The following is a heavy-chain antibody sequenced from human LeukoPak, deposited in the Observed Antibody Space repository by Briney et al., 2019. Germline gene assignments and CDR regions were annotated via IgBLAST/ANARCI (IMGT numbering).Heavy chain of an antibody. D-gene: IGHD6-19*01. J-gene: IGHJ4*02. Sequence: ETLSLTCTVSGGSISSYYWSWIRQPPGKGLEWIGYIYYSGSTNYNPSLKSRVTISVDTSKNQFSLKLSSVTAADTAVYYCARHSLHRQWLDYYFDYWGQGTLVTVSS. CDR3: ARHSLHRQWLDYYFDY. CDR1: GGSISSYY. V-gene: IGHV4-59*08. CDR2: IYYSGST.